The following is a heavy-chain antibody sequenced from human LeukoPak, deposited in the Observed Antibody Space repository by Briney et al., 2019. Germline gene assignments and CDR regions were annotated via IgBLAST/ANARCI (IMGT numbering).Heavy chain of an antibody. D-gene: IGHD3-10*01. CDR2: ISYDGSNK. J-gene: IGHJ4*02. Sequence: PGGSLRLSCAASGFTFSSYGMHWVRQAPGKGLEWVAVISYDGSNKYYADSVKGRFTISRDNSKNTLYLQMNSLRAEDTAVYYCAKLYGSGSTTLGDFDYWGQGTLVTVSS. CDR3: AKLYGSGSTTLGDFDY. CDR1: GFTFSSYG. V-gene: IGHV3-30*18.